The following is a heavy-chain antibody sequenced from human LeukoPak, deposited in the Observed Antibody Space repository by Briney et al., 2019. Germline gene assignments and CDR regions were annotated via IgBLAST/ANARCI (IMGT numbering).Heavy chain of an antibody. CDR3: AARFGSGSYAHLDY. J-gene: IGHJ4*02. D-gene: IGHD3-10*01. V-gene: IGHV3-15*01. Sequence: GGSLRLSCAASGFTFSNAWLSWVRQAPGKGWEWVGRIKSTTDGGTTDYAAPVKGRFTISRDDSKNTLYLQMNSLKTEDTAVYYCAARFGSGSYAHLDYWGQGTLVTVSS. CDR1: GFTFSNAW. CDR2: IKSTTDGGTT.